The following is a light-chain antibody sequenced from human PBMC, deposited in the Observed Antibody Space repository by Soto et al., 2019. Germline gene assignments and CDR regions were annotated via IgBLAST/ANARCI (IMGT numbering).Light chain of an antibody. J-gene: IGKJ5*01. V-gene: IGKV3-11*01. CDR1: QSVSNY. CDR3: HPRSNWLPIR. CDR2: DAS. Sequence: EIRLSQSPATLSLSPGERATLSCRASQSVSNYLAWYQQKPGQAPRLLIYDASNRATGIPARFSGSGSGTDFTLTISSLEPEDFAVYYCHPRSNWLPIRFGQVGLLEVK.